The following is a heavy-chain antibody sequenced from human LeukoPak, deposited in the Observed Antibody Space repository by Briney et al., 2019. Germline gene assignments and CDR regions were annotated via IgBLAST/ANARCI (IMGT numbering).Heavy chain of an antibody. V-gene: IGHV1-69*04. CDR1: GGTFSSYA. D-gene: IGHD2-21*02. Sequence: SVNVSCKASGGTFSSYAISWVRQGPGQGLEWMGRIIPILGIANYAQTFQGRVTITADKSTSTAYMELSSLGSEDTAVYYCATCGGDCYYFDYWGQGTLVTVSS. CDR2: IIPILGIA. J-gene: IGHJ4*02. CDR3: ATCGGDCYYFDY.